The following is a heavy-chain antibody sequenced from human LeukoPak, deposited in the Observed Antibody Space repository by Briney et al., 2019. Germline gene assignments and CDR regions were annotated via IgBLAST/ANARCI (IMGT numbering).Heavy chain of an antibody. Sequence: SETLSLTCAGSGYSISSGYYWGWIRQPPGKRLEWIGSIYHSGSTYYNPSLKSRVTISVDTSKNQFSLKLSSVTAADTAVYYCGRHGCSGGSCYSRNGIYYYYYMDVWGKGTTVTVSS. CDR2: IYHSGST. CDR1: GYSISSGYY. V-gene: IGHV4-38-2*01. CDR3: GRHGCSGGSCYSRNGIYYYYYMDV. J-gene: IGHJ6*03. D-gene: IGHD2-15*01.